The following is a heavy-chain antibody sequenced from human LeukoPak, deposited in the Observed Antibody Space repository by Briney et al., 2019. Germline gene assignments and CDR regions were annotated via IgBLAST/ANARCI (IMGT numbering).Heavy chain of an antibody. V-gene: IGHV4-31*03. CDR2: IYYSGGT. CDR3: ASGDCSSTSCYGNYYGMDV. Sequence: SQTLSLTCTVSGGSISSGGYYWSWIRQHPRKGLEWIGYIYYSGGTYYNPSLKSRVTISVDTSKNQFSLKLSSVTAADTAVYYCASGDCSSTSCYGNYYGMDVWGKGTTVTVSS. J-gene: IGHJ6*04. CDR1: GGSISSGGYY. D-gene: IGHD2-2*01.